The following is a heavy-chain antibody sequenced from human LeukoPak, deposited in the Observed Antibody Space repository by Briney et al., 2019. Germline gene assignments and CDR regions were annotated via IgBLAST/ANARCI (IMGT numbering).Heavy chain of an antibody. D-gene: IGHD3-10*01. V-gene: IGHV1-18*01. CDR2: IAAYQGKI. J-gene: IGHJ3*02. CDR3: ARHLGGSGSHDAFDI. CDR1: GYTFTSYG. Sequence: ASVKVSCKPSGYTFTSYGISWVRQAPGQGLEWVGWIAAYQGKIAYAQKFQGRVTMTTDTSTSTAYMELRSLRSDDTAVYYCARHLGGSGSHDAFDIWGQGTMVTVSS.